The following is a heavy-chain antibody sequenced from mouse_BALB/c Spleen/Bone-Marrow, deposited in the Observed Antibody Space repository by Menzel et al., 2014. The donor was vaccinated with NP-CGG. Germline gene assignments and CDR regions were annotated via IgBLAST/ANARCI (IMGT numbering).Heavy chain of an antibody. V-gene: IGHV1-18*01. CDR3: ARKYYYAMDF. J-gene: IGHJ4*01. CDR1: GYSFTDYT. CDR2: INPYNGGT. Sequence: VQLKESGPELVKPGASMKISCKASGYSFTDYTMDWVKQSHGKNLEWIGLINPYNGGTTYSQKFKAKATLTVDKSSSTAYMEFLSLTSEDSAVYYRARKYYYAMDFWGQGTSVTVSS.